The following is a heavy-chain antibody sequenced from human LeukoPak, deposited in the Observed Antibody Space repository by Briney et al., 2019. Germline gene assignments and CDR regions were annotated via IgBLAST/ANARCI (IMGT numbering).Heavy chain of an antibody. D-gene: IGHD1-26*01. CDR3: AKKIGGIYAFDM. CDR2: ISSSGAST. V-gene: IGHV3-23*01. J-gene: IGHJ3*02. Sequence: GGSLRLSCAVSGFTFSLYAMSWVRQAPAKGLEWVSVISSSGASTYYADSVKGRFTISRDNSKNTLFVQMDSLRAEDTAVYYCAKKIGGIYAFDMWGRGTMLTVSS. CDR1: GFTFSLYA.